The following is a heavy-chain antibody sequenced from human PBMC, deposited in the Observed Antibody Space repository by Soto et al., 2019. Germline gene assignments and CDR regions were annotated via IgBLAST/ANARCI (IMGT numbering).Heavy chain of an antibody. CDR2: ISGSGGST. Sequence: EVQLLESGGGLVQPGGSLRLSCAASGFTFSSYAMSWVRQAPGKGLEWVSAISGSGGSTYYADSVKGRFTISRDNSTNTLYQLLNNMRAAEKAVEYYGKIAGTYFYRYLAVDSWGQGTLVTVSS. CDR3: GKIAGTYFYRYLAVDS. D-gene: IGHD3-9*01. CDR1: GFTFSSYA. V-gene: IGHV3-23*01. J-gene: IGHJ4*02.